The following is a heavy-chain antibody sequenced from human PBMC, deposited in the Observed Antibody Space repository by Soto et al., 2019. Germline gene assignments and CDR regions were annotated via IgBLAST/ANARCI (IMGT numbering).Heavy chain of an antibody. CDR3: ARGAISTKIEY. V-gene: IGHV4-59*01. J-gene: IGHJ4*01. CDR2: ILYGGSS. D-gene: IGHD2-2*02. Sequence: SETLSLTCSVSGISIDKNYWTWIRQIPGKGLEWIGYILYGGSSSFNPSLKSRATMSIDTSKSQLSLKLSSVTAADTAVYYCARGAISTKIEYWGHGTLVTVSS. CDR1: GISIDKNY.